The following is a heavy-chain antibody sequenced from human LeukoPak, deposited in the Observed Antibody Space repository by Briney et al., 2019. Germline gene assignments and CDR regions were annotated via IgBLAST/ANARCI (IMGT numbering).Heavy chain of an antibody. V-gene: IGHV3-23*01. Sequence: GGSLRLSCAASGFTFITYAMSWVRQAPGKGLEWVSAISGTGGSTYYADSVRGRFTISRDNSKNTLYLQMNSLRAEDTAVYYCAKRVGSYGHFDYWGQGTLVTVSS. CDR3: AKRVGSYGHFDY. J-gene: IGHJ4*02. CDR1: GFTFITYA. CDR2: ISGTGGST. D-gene: IGHD5-18*01.